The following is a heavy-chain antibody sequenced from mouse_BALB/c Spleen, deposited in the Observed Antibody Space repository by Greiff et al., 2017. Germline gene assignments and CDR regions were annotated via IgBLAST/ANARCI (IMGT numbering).Heavy chain of an antibody. CDR3: ARDLL. Sequence: VQLQQSGPGLVKPSQSLSLTCTVTGYSITSDYAWNWIRQFPGNKLEWMGYISYSGSTSYNPSLKSRISITRDTSKNQFFLQLNSVTTEDTATYYCARDLLWGQGTTLTVSS. CDR2: ISYSGST. CDR1: GYSITSDYA. J-gene: IGHJ2*01. V-gene: IGHV3-2*02.